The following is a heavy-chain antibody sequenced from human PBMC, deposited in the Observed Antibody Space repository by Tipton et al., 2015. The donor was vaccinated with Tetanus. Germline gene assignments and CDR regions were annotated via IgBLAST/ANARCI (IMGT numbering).Heavy chain of an antibody. J-gene: IGHJ3*02. Sequence: SLRLSCAASGFTFRNYWMHWVRQAPGKGLVWVSRINGEASDTGYADSVKGRLSISRDNTKNMLYLQINSLRAEDTAVYYCARWGDTSGTTNLYAFDMWGQGTMVSVSS. CDR1: GFTFRNYW. D-gene: IGHD3-10*01. CDR3: ARWGDTSGTTNLYAFDM. V-gene: IGHV3-74*01. CDR2: INGEASDT.